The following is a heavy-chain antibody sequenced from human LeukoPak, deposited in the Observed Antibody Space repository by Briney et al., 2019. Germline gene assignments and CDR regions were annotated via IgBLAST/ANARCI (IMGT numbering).Heavy chain of an antibody. CDR1: GYTFTYYA. CDR2: INAGNGNR. CDR3: ATPGGGTYYFDD. V-gene: IGHV1-3*01. D-gene: IGHD1-26*01. J-gene: IGHJ4*02. Sequence: SVKVSCKASGYTFTYYAIHWVRQAPAQRLEWMRWINAGNGNRKYSQKFQGRVTITRDTSASTAYMELSSLTSEDTAVYYCATPGGGTYYFDDWGQGTLVTVSS.